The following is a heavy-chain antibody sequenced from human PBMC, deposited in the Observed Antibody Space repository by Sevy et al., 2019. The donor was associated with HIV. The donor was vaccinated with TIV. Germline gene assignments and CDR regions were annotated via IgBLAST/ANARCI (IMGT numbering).Heavy chain of an antibody. V-gene: IGHV4-59*01. Sequence: SETLSLTCTVSGGSISSYYWSWIRQPPGKGLEWIGYIYYSGNTNYNPSLKSRVTISVDTSKNQFSLKLSSVTAADTAVYYCARVGVVVRGVINYYYYYMDVWGKGTTVTVSS. CDR1: GGSISSYY. J-gene: IGHJ6*03. CDR3: ARVGVVVRGVINYYYYYMDV. CDR2: IYYSGNT. D-gene: IGHD3-10*01.